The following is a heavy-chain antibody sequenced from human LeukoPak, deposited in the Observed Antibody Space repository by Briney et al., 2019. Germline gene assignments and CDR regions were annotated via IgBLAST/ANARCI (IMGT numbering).Heavy chain of an antibody. CDR3: ARDGIESRSFPSPMDV. J-gene: IGHJ6*03. D-gene: IGHD2-21*01. CDR1: GFTFSSYW. CDR2: INSGGTVT. V-gene: IGHV3-74*01. Sequence: GGSLRLSCAASGFTFSSYWMSWVRQAPGKGLVWVSRINSGGTVTNYADSVKGRLTISRDNAKNTLYLQMNSLRAEDTAVYYCARDGIESRSFPSPMDVWGKGTTVTVSS.